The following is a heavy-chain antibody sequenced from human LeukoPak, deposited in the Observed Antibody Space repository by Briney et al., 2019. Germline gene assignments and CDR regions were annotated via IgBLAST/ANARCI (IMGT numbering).Heavy chain of an antibody. V-gene: IGHV3-7*01. J-gene: IGHJ3*02. D-gene: IGHD5-24*01. CDR1: GFTFRKNW. CDR3: GNYPKEPFDI. CDR2: IKQDGSEK. Sequence: GGSLRLSCVASGFTFRKNWMSWVRQTPGKGLEWVAKIKQDGSEKLYVDSVEGRFTISRDNAKNSLYLQMSSLRAEDTALYSSGNYPKEPFDIWGQGTLVTVSS.